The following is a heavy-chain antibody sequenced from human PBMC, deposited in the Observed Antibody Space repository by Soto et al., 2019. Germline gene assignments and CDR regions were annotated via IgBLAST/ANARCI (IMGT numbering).Heavy chain of an antibody. D-gene: IGHD3-22*01. CDR1: GYTFTRND. V-gene: IGHV1-18*01. CDR3: VKDRDSNSWPSRDV. CDR2: ISPKSGSI. Sequence: GASVKVSCKTSGYTFTRNDISWVRQAPGQGLEWMGWISPKSGSIKYAQKFQGRVIMTTDTSTSTAYMELRSLRSDDTAVYYCVKDRDSNSWPSRDVWGPGTTVTVSS. J-gene: IGHJ6*02.